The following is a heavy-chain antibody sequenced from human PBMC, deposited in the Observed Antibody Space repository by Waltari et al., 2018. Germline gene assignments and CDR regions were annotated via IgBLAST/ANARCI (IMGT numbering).Heavy chain of an antibody. Sequence: QERLVESGGGVVQPGGSLKLSCEVSGFSLSDYAVHWVRQAPGKGPGWLAGISHEGNNKHQADSVKGRLTISRDESTNTVYLQMNSLRLEDTAKYFCARDIPHCYGGTCYPLNWFDPWGQGTQVTVSS. D-gene: IGHD2-15*01. CDR3: ARDIPHCYGGTCYPLNWFDP. J-gene: IGHJ5*02. CDR1: GFSLSDYA. V-gene: IGHV3-30*01. CDR2: ISHEGNNK.